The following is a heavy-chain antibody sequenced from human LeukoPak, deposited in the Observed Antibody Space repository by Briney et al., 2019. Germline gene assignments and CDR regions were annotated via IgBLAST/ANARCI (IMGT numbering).Heavy chain of an antibody. CDR3: TKDTIDAAGGYSYGLDY. V-gene: IGHV3-9*01. Sequence: PGGSLRLSCAASGFTFADYAMHWVRQAPGKGLEWVSGISWNRGSLDYADSVKGRFTISRDNAKNSLYLQMNSLRPEDTAVYYCTKDTIDAAGGYSYGLDYWGQGTLVTVSS. D-gene: IGHD5-18*01. CDR2: ISWNRGSL. J-gene: IGHJ4*02. CDR1: GFTFADYA.